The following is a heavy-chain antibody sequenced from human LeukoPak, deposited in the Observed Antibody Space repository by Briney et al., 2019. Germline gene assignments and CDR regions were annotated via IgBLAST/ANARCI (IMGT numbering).Heavy chain of an antibody. Sequence: PSQTLSLTCTVSGVSISGGGHFWYWIRQHPGGGLEWIGYIHDGGNTYYKSSLESRVSMSIDMSKNQFSLRLTSVTAADTAVYYCATFAGLPRLDVWGQGATVTVSS. CDR3: ATFAGLPRLDV. CDR1: GVSISGGGHF. V-gene: IGHV4-31*03. D-gene: IGHD3-16*01. CDR2: IHDGGNT. J-gene: IGHJ6*02.